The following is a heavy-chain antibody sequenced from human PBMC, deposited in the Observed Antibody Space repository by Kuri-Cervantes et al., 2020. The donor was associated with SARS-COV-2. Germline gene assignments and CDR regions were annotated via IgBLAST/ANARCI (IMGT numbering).Heavy chain of an antibody. CDR1: GGSISSYY. V-gene: IGHV4-4*07. CDR2: IYTSGST. J-gene: IGHJ3*02. D-gene: IGHD6-19*01. CDR3: ARERYSSGSAFDI. Sequence: ESLKISCTVSGGSISSYYWSWIRQPAGKGLEWIGRIYTSGSTNYNPSLKSRVTMSVDTSKNQFSLKLSSVTAADTAVYYCARERYSSGSAFDIWGRGTMVTVSS.